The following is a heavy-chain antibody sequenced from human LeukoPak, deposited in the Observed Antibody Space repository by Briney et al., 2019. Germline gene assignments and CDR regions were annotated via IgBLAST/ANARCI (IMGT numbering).Heavy chain of an antibody. V-gene: IGHV3-23*01. J-gene: IGHJ4*02. CDR1: GFTFSSYA. CDR3: AKVGLVVYQLLSASTFDY. CDR2: IMGIGGST. Sequence: GGSLRLSCAASGFTFSSYAMSWVRQAPGKGLEWVSVIMGIGGSTYYADSVKGRFTISRDNSKNTLYLQMNSLRAEDTAVYYCAKVGLVVYQLLSASTFDYWGQGTLVTVSS. D-gene: IGHD2-2*01.